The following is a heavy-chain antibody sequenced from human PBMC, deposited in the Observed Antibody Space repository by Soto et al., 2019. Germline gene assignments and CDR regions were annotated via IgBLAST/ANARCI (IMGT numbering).Heavy chain of an antibody. V-gene: IGHV3-33*01. D-gene: IGHD1-26*01. Sequence: QVQLVESGGGVVQPGRSLRLSCAASGFTFSSYGMHWVRQAPGKGLEWVAVIWYDGSNKYYADSVKGRFTISRDNSKNTLYLQMNSLRAEDTAVYYCARASGSYHQYFDYWGQGTLVTVSS. CDR3: ARASGSYHQYFDY. CDR2: IWYDGSNK. CDR1: GFTFSSYG. J-gene: IGHJ4*02.